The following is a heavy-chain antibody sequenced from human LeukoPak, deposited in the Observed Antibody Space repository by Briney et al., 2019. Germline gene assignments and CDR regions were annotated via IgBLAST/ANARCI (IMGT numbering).Heavy chain of an antibody. Sequence: PGGSLRLSCAASGFTFSSYSMNWVRQAPGKGLEWVSSISSSSSYIYYADSVKGRFTISRDNAKNSLYLQMNSLRAEDTAVYYRARHQVDYGDSTYYFDYWGQGTLVTVSS. D-gene: IGHD4-17*01. CDR2: ISSSSSYI. J-gene: IGHJ4*02. CDR3: ARHQVDYGDSTYYFDY. CDR1: GFTFSSYS. V-gene: IGHV3-21*01.